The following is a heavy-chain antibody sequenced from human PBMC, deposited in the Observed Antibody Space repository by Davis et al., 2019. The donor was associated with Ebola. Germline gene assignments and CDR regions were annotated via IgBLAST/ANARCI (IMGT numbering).Heavy chain of an antibody. CDR3: ARQVVTLTDS. CDR2: IDPSDSYT. CDR1: GYSFTSYW. V-gene: IGHV5-10-1*01. Sequence: GESLKISCKGSGYSFTSYWISWVRQMPGKGLEWMGRIDPSDSYTNYSPSFQGHVTISADNSISTAYLQWGSLKASDTAMYYCARQVVTLTDSWGQGTLVTVSS. D-gene: IGHD4-23*01. J-gene: IGHJ4*02.